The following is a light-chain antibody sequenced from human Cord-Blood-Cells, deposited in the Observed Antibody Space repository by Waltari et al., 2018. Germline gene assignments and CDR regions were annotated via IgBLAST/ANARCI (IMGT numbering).Light chain of an antibody. J-gene: IGLJ3*02. V-gene: IGLV3-25*03. CDR3: QSADSSGTYPV. CDR2: KDS. CDR1: PLPKQN. Sequence: SYELTQPPSVSVSPGQTPRITCSGDPLPKQNAYWYQQKPGQAPVLVIYKDSERPSGIPERFSGSSSGTTVTLTISGVQAEDEADYYCQSADSSGTYPVFGGGTKLTVL.